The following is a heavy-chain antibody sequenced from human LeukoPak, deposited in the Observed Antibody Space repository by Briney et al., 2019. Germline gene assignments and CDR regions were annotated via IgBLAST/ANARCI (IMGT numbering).Heavy chain of an antibody. CDR2: ISPIFGTA. CDR3: ASATLRCSGGSCYEMDV. Sequence: SVKVSCKASGGTFSSYAISWVRQAPGQGPEGMGGISPIFGTANYAQEFQGRVTITADESTSTAYMELSSLRSEDTAVYYCASATLRCSGGSCYEMDVWGKGTTVTVSS. CDR1: GGTFSSYA. J-gene: IGHJ6*04. V-gene: IGHV1-69*13. D-gene: IGHD2-15*01.